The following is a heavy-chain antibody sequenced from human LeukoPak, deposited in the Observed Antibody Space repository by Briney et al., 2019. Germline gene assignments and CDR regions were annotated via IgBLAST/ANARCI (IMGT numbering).Heavy chain of an antibody. CDR3: TKETIASRGFAFDV. Sequence: GGSLRLSCAASAFAFSAYGMHWVRQAPGKGLEWAAFIRFDGSNKFYADSVRGRFTISRDNSKNTLYLQMNRLRPEDTAVYYCTKETIASRGFAFDVWGQGTVVSVSS. CDR2: IRFDGSNK. D-gene: IGHD2-15*01. V-gene: IGHV3-30*02. J-gene: IGHJ3*01. CDR1: AFAFSAYG.